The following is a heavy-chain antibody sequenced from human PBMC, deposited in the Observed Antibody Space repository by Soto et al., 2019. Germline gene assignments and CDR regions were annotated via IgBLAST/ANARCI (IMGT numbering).Heavy chain of an antibody. D-gene: IGHD2-15*01. Sequence: QMQLVQSGPEVKKPGTSVKVSCKASGFTFTSSAMQWVRQAREQRLEWIGWIVVGSGHTNYAQKFQERVTITRDMSTSTAYMELSSLRSEDTAVYYCAADSRYCSGGNCEDYWGQGTLVTVSS. CDR1: GFTFTSSA. CDR2: IVVGSGHT. J-gene: IGHJ4*02. V-gene: IGHV1-58*02. CDR3: AADSRYCSGGNCEDY.